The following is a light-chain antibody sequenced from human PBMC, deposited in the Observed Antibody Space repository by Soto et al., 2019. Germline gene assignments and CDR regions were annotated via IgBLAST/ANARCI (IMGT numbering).Light chain of an antibody. V-gene: IGLV1-40*01. CDR1: SSNIGAGYD. Sequence: QSALAQPPSVSGAPGQRVTIPCTGSSSNIGAGYDVQWYQQSPGTAPKLLIYASSIRPSGVPDRISGSKSGTSASLAISGLQAEDEADYYWCSHAGRGSVLFGGGTKVTVL. J-gene: IGLJ2*01. CDR3: CSHAGRGSVL. CDR2: ASS.